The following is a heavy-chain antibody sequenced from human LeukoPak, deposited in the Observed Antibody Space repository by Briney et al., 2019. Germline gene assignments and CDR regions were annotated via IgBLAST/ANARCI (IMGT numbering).Heavy chain of an antibody. D-gene: IGHD3-16*02. CDR3: ARVFYDYVWGSYRYYWFDP. J-gene: IGHJ5*02. CDR1: GYTFTSYG. V-gene: IGHV1-18*01. Sequence: GASVKVSCKASGYTFTSYGISWVRQAPGQGLEWMGWISAYNGNTNYAQKLQGRVTMTTDTSTSTAYMELRSLRSDDTAVYYCARVFYDYVWGSYRYYWFDPWGQGTLVTVSS. CDR2: ISAYNGNT.